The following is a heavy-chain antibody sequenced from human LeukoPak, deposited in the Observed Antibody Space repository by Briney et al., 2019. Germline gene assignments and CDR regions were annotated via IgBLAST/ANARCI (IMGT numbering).Heavy chain of an antibody. CDR1: GYTFTGYY. J-gene: IGHJ4*02. D-gene: IGHD1-26*01. Sequence: GASVKVSCKASGYTFTGYYMHWVRQAPGQGLEWMGWINPNSGGTNYAQKFQGRVTMTRDTSISTAYMELSRLRSDDTAVYYCARDLDRGSQNHYDYWGQGTLVTVSS. CDR2: INPNSGGT. V-gene: IGHV1-2*02. CDR3: ARDLDRGSQNHYDY.